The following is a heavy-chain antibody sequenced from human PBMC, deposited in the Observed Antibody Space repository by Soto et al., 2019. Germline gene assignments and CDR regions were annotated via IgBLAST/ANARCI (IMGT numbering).Heavy chain of an antibody. CDR1: GFTIGSYG. CDR3: VRGPYYGLYYFDS. J-gene: IGHJ4*02. Sequence: PGGSLRLSCAASGFTIGSYGMHWVRQAPGKGLEWVAGLWYDGDDKYYGDSVKGRLTISRGNSRNTLYLQMNSLRAEDTAVYYCVRGPYYGLYYFDSWGQGTLVTVSS. CDR2: LWYDGDDK. V-gene: IGHV3-33*01. D-gene: IGHD3-10*01.